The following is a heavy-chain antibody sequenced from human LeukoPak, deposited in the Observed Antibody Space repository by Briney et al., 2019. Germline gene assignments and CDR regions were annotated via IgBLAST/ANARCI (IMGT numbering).Heavy chain of an antibody. CDR3: AKSPLYYDFWSGNDY. Sequence: GGSLRHSCAASGFTFSSYGMHWVRQAPGKGLEWVAVISYDGSNKYYADSVKGRFTISRDNSKNTLYLQMNSLRAEDTAVYYCAKSPLYYDFWSGNDYWGQGTLVTVSS. J-gene: IGHJ4*02. V-gene: IGHV3-30*18. CDR2: ISYDGSNK. D-gene: IGHD3-3*01. CDR1: GFTFSSYG.